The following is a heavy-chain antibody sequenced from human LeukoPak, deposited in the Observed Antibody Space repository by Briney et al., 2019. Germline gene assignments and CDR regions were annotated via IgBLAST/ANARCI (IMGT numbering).Heavy chain of an antibody. CDR3: AKTKWELPQAALDY. Sequence: GGSLRLSCAASGITFSIHAMHWVRQAPGRGLEWVALISNDGSNKHYADSVKGRFTISGDNAKNTLYLQMNSLRAEDTAVYYCAKTKWELPQAALDYWGQGTLVTVSS. CDR1: GITFSIHA. CDR2: ISNDGSNK. J-gene: IGHJ4*02. V-gene: IGHV3-30*04. D-gene: IGHD1-26*01.